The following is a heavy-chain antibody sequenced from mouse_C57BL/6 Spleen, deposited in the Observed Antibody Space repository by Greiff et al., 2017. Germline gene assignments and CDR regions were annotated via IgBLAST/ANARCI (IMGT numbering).Heavy chain of an antibody. CDR1: GNTFTSYW. CDR3: ARWGYGSSPWFAY. J-gene: IGHJ3*01. V-gene: IGHV1-7*01. D-gene: IGHD1-1*01. CDR2: INPSSGYT. Sequence: VQLQESGAELAKPGASVKLSCKASGNTFTSYWMHWVKQRPGQGLEWIGYINPSSGYTKYNQKFKDKATLTADKSSSTAYMQLSSLTYEDSAVYYCARWGYGSSPWFAYWGQGTLVTVSA.